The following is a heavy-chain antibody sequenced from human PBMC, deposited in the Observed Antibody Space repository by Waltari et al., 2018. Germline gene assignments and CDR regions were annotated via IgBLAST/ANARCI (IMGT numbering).Heavy chain of an antibody. CDR2: IYYSGST. V-gene: IGHV4-39*01. Sequence: QLQLQESGPGLVKPSETLSLTCTVSGGSISSSSYYWGWIRQPPGKGLEWIGSIYYSGSTYYNPSLKSRVTISVDTSKNQFSLKLSSVTAADTAVYYCARPRNVLEAGAFDYWGQGTLVTVSS. J-gene: IGHJ4*02. CDR1: GGSISSSSYY. CDR3: ARPRNVLEAGAFDY. D-gene: IGHD6-19*01.